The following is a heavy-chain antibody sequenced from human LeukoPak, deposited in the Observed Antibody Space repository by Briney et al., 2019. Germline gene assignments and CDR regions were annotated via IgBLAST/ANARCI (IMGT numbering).Heavy chain of an antibody. CDR3: ARVSIAGSTIAFDM. D-gene: IGHD2-15*01. CDR2: IKQDGSER. V-gene: IGHV3-7*01. CDR1: GYLFSSYW. J-gene: IGHJ3*02. Sequence: GGSLRLSCAASGYLFSSYWLTCVRDARGRGREWVANIKQDGSERNYVDAVKGRFTISKDNAKNSLYLQMDSLRVEDTAVYYCARVSIAGSTIAFDMWGQGTMVTVSS.